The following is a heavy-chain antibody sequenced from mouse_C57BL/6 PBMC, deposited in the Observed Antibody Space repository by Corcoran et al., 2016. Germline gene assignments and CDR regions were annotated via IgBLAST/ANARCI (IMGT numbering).Heavy chain of an antibody. CDR3: ARRGKGFAY. CDR1: GYTFTTSG. D-gene: IGHD2-1*01. Sequence: QIPLVQSGPALRKTGETVKISCKASGYTFTTSGLSWVQQAPGKGLKWMGWINTYSGVPTYADDFKGRFAFSLDTSASTAYLQINNLKNEDTATYFCARRGKGFAYWGQGTLVTVSA. V-gene: IGHV9-3*01. CDR2: INTYSGVP. J-gene: IGHJ3*01.